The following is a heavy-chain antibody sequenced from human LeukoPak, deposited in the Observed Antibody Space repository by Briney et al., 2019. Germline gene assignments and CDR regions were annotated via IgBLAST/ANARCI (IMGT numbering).Heavy chain of an antibody. Sequence: PGGSLRLSCAASGFTFSSYWMSWVRQAPGKGLEWVAKIKQDGSEKYYVDSVKGRFTISRDNAKNSLYLQMNSLRAEDTAVYYCARDQPIGRDIAAAGTSPRCCDAFDIWGQGTMVTVSS. CDR1: GFTFSSYW. V-gene: IGHV3-7*01. D-gene: IGHD6-13*01. CDR2: IKQDGSEK. CDR3: ARDQPIGRDIAAAGTSPRCCDAFDI. J-gene: IGHJ3*02.